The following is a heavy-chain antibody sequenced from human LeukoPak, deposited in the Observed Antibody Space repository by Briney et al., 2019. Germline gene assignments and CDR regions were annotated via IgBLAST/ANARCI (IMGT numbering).Heavy chain of an antibody. CDR1: GFTFSDYY. Sequence: GGSLRLSCVAPGFTFSDYYMSWIRQAPGKGLEWVSYISTSGTTFHYADSVKGRFTISRDNAKNSLYLQMNSLRAEDTAVYYCARVFTSGSPLDYWGQGTLVTVSS. CDR2: ISTSGTTF. CDR3: ARVFTSGSPLDY. J-gene: IGHJ4*02. V-gene: IGHV3-11*01. D-gene: IGHD1-26*01.